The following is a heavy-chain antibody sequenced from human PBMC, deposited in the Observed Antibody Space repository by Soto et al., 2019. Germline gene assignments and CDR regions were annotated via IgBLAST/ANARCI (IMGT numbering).Heavy chain of an antibody. Sequence: QVQLVESGGGVVQPGRSLRLSCAASGFTFNSYGMHWVRQAPGKGLEWVAVISYDGSNKYYADSVKGRFTISRDNSKNTLYLQMNSLRAEDTAVYYCAKDRRYYDSSGYQGWYFDLWGRGTLVTVSS. J-gene: IGHJ2*01. V-gene: IGHV3-30*18. D-gene: IGHD3-22*01. CDR2: ISYDGSNK. CDR1: GFTFNSYG. CDR3: AKDRRYYDSSGYQGWYFDL.